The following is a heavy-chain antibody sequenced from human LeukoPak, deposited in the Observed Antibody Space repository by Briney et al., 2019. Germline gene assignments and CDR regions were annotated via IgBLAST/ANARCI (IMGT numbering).Heavy chain of an antibody. J-gene: IGHJ4*02. CDR1: GFTFSSYS. D-gene: IGHD4-17*01. CDR3: ARWARYGDYPDY. CDR2: ISSSSSYI. V-gene: IGHV3-21*01. Sequence: GGSLRLSCAASGFTFSSYSMNWVRQAPGKGLEWVSSISSSSSYIYYADSVKGRFTISRDNAKNSLYLQMNSLRAEDTAVYYCARWARYGDYPDYWGQGTLVTVSS.